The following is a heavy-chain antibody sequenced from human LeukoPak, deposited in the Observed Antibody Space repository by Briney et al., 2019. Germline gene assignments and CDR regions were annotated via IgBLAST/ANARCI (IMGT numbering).Heavy chain of an antibody. Sequence: SETLSLTCAVYGGSFSGYYWSWIRQPPGKGLEWIGEINHSGSTNYNPSLKSRVTISVATSKNQFSLKLSSVTAADAAVYYCASSLYYYYGMDVWGQGTTVTVSS. CDR2: INHSGST. J-gene: IGHJ6*02. CDR3: ASSLYYYYGMDV. V-gene: IGHV4-34*01. CDR1: GGSFSGYY.